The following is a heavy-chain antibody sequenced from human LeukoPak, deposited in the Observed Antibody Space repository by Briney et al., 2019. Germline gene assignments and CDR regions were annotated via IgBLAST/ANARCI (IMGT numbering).Heavy chain of an antibody. V-gene: IGHV4-30-4*08. CDR1: GGSISSGDYY. D-gene: IGHD2-2*01. J-gene: IGHJ4*02. CDR2: IYYSGST. CDR3: ARDTDPHCSSTSCYSY. Sequence: PSETLSLTCTVSGGSISSGDYYCSWIRQPPGKGLEWIGYIYYSGSTYYNPSLKSRVTISVDTSKNQFSLKLSSVTAADTAVYYCARDTDPHCSSTSCYSYWGQGTLVTVSS.